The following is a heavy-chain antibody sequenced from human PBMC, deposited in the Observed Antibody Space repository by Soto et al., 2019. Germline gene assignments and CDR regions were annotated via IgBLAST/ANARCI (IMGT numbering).Heavy chain of an antibody. J-gene: IGHJ6*02. CDR2: ISGSGGST. CDR1: GFTFSCYS. CDR3: ANHTTTVTTQSVSYYYYGMDF. D-gene: IGHD4-4*01. Sequence: GYLSLSCAASGFTFSCYSMIWVRQAPGQGLEWVSAISGSGGSTYYADSVKGPFTISSDNSKDTLSLQMNSLRAQDTAVYSCANHTTTVTTQSVSYYYYGMDFWGQGTTVTVSS. V-gene: IGHV3-23*01.